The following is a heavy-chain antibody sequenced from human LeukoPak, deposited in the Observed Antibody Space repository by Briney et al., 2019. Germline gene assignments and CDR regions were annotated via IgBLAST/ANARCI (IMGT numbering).Heavy chain of an antibody. Sequence: PSETLSLTCNVSGGSISNYYWHWIRQPPGKGLEWIGYIYYSGTSNYNPSLKSRLTISMDTSNDQIFLKLTSVTAADTAVYFCASGSDYGATLPFFHWGRGSLVTVSS. CDR2: IYYSGTS. CDR1: GGSISNYY. V-gene: IGHV4-59*08. J-gene: IGHJ4*02. D-gene: IGHD4/OR15-4a*01. CDR3: ASGSDYGATLPFFH.